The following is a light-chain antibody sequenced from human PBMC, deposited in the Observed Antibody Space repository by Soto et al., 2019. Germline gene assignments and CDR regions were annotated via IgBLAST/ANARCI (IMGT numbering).Light chain of an antibody. V-gene: IGKV3-15*01. CDR2: GAS. Sequence: EIVMTQSPATLSVSPGERATLSCRASQSVRSNLAWYQQKPGQAPRLLIYGASTRATGIPARLSGSGSGTEFTLTISSLQSEDFAVYYCQQYGNSPETFGQGTKVDIK. CDR3: QQYGNSPET. CDR1: QSVRSN. J-gene: IGKJ1*01.